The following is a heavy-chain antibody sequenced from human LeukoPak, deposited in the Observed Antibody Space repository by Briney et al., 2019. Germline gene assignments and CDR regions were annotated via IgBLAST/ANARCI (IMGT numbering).Heavy chain of an antibody. D-gene: IGHD3-22*01. V-gene: IGHV3-23*01. CDR2: ISGSGAST. Sequence: GGSLRLSCAASGFSFSSYAVTWVRQAPGKGLEWVSSISGSGASTYYADSVKGRFTTSRDNSKSTLFLQMNSLRVEDTAVYHCVKDRETYYDPGGYYCIWLDPWGLGTLVTVSS. J-gene: IGHJ5*02. CDR1: GFSFSSYA. CDR3: VKDRETYYDPGGYYCIWLDP.